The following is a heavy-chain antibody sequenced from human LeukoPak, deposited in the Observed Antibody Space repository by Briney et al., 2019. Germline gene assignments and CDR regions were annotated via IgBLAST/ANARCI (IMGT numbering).Heavy chain of an antibody. Sequence: ASVKVTCNASGYTFSSYGFSWVRQAPGQGLEWMGWISAYNGNTNYAQKLQGRVTMTTDTSTSTTYMELRSLRSDDTAVYYCARVTICGVATMPDYWGQGTLVTVSS. CDR2: ISAYNGNT. V-gene: IGHV1-18*01. D-gene: IGHD3-3*01. CDR1: GYTFSSYG. J-gene: IGHJ4*02. CDR3: ARVTICGVATMPDY.